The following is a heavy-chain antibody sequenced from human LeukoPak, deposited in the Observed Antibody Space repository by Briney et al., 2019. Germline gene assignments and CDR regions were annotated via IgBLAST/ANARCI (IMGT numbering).Heavy chain of an antibody. D-gene: IGHD3-3*01. J-gene: IGHJ5*02. CDR1: GGSFSGYY. Sequence: SETLSLTCAVYGGSFSGYYWSWIRQPPGKGLEWIGETNHSGSTNYNPSLKSRVTISVDTSKNQFSLKLSSVTAADTAVYYCARALSYDFWSGYLNWFDPWGQGTLVTVSS. V-gene: IGHV4-34*01. CDR3: ARALSYDFWSGYLNWFDP. CDR2: TNHSGST.